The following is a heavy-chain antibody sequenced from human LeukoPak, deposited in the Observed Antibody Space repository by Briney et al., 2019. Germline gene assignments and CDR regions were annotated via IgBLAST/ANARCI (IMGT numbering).Heavy chain of an antibody. CDR3: ASSPRGYSFYFDY. CDR2: IYYSGST. Sequence: PSETLSLTCTVSGGSISSYYWSWLRQPPGKGLEWIGYIYYSGSTNYNPSLKSRVTISVDTSKNQFSLKLSSVTAADTAVYYCASSPRGYSFYFDYWGQGTLVTVSS. D-gene: IGHD5-18*01. CDR1: GGSISSYY. J-gene: IGHJ4*02. V-gene: IGHV4-59*01.